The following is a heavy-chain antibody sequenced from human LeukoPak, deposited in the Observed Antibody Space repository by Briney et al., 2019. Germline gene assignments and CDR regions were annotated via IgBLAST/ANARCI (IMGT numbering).Heavy chain of an antibody. CDR2: INPNSGGT. V-gene: IGHV1-2*02. D-gene: IGHD3-16*02. J-gene: IGHJ4*02. CDR1: GYTFTGYY. CDR3: ARGGRGDYVWGSYRSLDY. Sequence: GPSVKVSCTASGYTFTGYYMHWVRQAPGQGLEWMGWINPNSGGTNYAQKFQGRVTMTRDTSISTAYMELSRLRCDDTAVYYWARGGRGDYVWGSYRSLDYWGQGTLVTVSS.